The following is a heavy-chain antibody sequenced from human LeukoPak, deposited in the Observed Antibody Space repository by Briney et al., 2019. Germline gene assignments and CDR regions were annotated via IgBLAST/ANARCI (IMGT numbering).Heavy chain of an antibody. D-gene: IGHD3-3*01. V-gene: IGHV3-43D*03. CDR3: AKGRITIFGVVESYYMDV. CDR1: GFTFDDYA. CDR2: ISWDGGST. Sequence: GGSLRLSCAASGFTFDDYARHWVRQAPGKGLEWVSLISWDGGSTYYADSVKGRFTISRDNSKNSLYLQMNSLRAEDTALYYCAKGRITIFGVVESYYMDVWGKGTTVTVS. J-gene: IGHJ6*03.